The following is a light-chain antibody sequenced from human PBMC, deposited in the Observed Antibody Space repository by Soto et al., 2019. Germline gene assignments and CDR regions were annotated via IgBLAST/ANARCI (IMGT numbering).Light chain of an antibody. CDR3: ISYTGSSTSYV. V-gene: IGLV2-14*01. Sequence: QSVLTQPASVSGSPGQSITISCSGTRSDIGSYNYVAWYQQFPGKTPKILICGVSNRPSGVSSRFSGSKSGNTASLTISGLQAEDEADYYCISYTGSSTSYVFGSGTKV. CDR2: GVS. CDR1: RSDIGSYNY. J-gene: IGLJ1*01.